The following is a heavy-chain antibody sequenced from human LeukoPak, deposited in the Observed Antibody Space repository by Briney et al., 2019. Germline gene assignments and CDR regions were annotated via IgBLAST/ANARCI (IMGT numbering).Heavy chain of an antibody. CDR1: GFTFSSYA. CDR2: ISGSGGST. CDR3: AKGGGVYYSDSSTYSAPFEH. J-gene: IGHJ4*02. Sequence: GGSLRLSCAASGFTFSSYAINWVRQAPGKGLEWVSGISGSGGSTYYADPVKGRFTISRDNSKNTLYLQMNSLRAEDTAVYYCAKGGGVYYSDSSTYSAPFEHWGQGTLVTVSS. V-gene: IGHV3-23*01. D-gene: IGHD3-22*01.